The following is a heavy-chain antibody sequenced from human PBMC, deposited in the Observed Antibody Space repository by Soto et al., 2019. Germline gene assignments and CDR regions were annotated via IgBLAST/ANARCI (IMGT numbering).Heavy chain of an antibody. CDR3: GREYFDSRGTPPGD. D-gene: IGHD3-22*01. CDR2: INTGGGYT. Sequence: QVQLVQSGAEVKKPGASVKVSCKASGYTFSHYYMHWVRLAPGQGLEWMGVINTGGGYTTYAQKFHGRVTMTRDTSTSTVYMELSSLKSEDTAVYYCGREYFDSRGTPPGDWGQGTLVTVSS. V-gene: IGHV1-46*01. J-gene: IGHJ4*02. CDR1: GYTFSHYY.